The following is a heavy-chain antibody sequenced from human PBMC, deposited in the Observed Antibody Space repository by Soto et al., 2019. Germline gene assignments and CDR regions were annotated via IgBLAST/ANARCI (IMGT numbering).Heavy chain of an antibody. CDR1: GFTFSSYA. Sequence: EVQLLESGGGLVQPGGSLRLSCAASGFTFSSYAMSWVRRAPGKGLEWGSSIHGSGATYYADSVRGRFTISRDNSENTLYLLMNSLRAEDTAVYYCAKNYYFDNWGQGTLVTVSS. CDR2: IHGSGAT. V-gene: IGHV3-23*01. CDR3: AKNYYFDN. J-gene: IGHJ4*02.